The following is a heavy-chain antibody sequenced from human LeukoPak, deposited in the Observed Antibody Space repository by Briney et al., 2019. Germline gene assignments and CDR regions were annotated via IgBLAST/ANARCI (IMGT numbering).Heavy chain of an antibody. V-gene: IGHV3-33*06. Sequence: GGSLRLSCAASGFTFTSYDMHWVRQAPGKGLEWVAVIWYDGSNKNYADSVKGWFTVSRDNSKNTLFLQMNSLRAEDTAVYYCAKDGGLWVSAHWGDSWGRGTLVTVSS. J-gene: IGHJ4*02. D-gene: IGHD7-27*01. CDR2: IWYDGSNK. CDR3: AKDGGLWVSAHWGDS. CDR1: GFTFTSYD.